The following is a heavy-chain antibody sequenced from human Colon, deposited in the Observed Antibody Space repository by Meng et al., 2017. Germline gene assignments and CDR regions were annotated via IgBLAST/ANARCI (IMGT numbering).Heavy chain of an antibody. J-gene: IGHJ4*02. V-gene: IGHV4-31*01. CDR3: ARARGGIVAEFFDY. CDR1: GGSINSGGNY. CDR2: IYKTGDN. D-gene: IGHD1-26*01. Sequence: QVQLQESCPGLVKPSQTLHLTCTVSGGSINSGGNYWSWIRQHPGKGLEWMGYIYKTGDNYYNPSLKSQVTISIDTSKNQFSLNLTSVTAADTAVYYCARARGGIVAEFFDYWGQGILVTVSS.